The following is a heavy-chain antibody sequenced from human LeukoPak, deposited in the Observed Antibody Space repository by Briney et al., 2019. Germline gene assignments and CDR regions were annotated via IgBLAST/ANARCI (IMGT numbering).Heavy chain of an antibody. Sequence: GGSLRLSCAASGFTFSSYWMSWVRQAPGKGLEWVANIKQDGSEKYYVDSVKGRFTISRDNAKNSLYLQMNSLRAEDTALYYCAKGITPIAAAGTNFDYWGQGTLVTVSS. V-gene: IGHV3-7*03. J-gene: IGHJ4*02. CDR2: IKQDGSEK. D-gene: IGHD6-13*01. CDR3: AKGITPIAAAGTNFDY. CDR1: GFTFSSYW.